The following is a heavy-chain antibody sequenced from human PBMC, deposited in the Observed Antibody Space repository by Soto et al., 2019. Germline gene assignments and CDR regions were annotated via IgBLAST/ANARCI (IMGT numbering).Heavy chain of an antibody. D-gene: IGHD3-22*01. CDR1: GGSFSNYY. CDR3: AIKYSSGYYYRDY. CDR2: INPSGSP. J-gene: IGHJ4*02. V-gene: IGHV4-34*01. Sequence: PSETLSLTCAVYGGSFSNYYWSLIRQPPGKGLEWIGEINPSGSPNYSPSLKSRVTISVDTSEDQFSLKLSSVTAADTAVYYCAIKYSSGYYYRDYWGQGTLVTVSS.